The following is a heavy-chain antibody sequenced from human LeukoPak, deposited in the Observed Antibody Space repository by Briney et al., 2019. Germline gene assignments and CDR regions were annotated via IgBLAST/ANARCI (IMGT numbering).Heavy chain of an antibody. V-gene: IGHV1-18*01. CDR3: ARVSFVGYDSSAYYV. Sequence: ASVKVSCKASGYTFTSDGISWVRQAPGQGLEWMGWISAYNGYTNYAQKFRGRLTMTTDTSTTTAYMELRSLRSDDTAVYYCARVSFVGYDSSAYYVWGQGTLVTVSS. CDR1: GYTFTSDG. J-gene: IGHJ4*02. CDR2: ISAYNGYT. D-gene: IGHD3-22*01.